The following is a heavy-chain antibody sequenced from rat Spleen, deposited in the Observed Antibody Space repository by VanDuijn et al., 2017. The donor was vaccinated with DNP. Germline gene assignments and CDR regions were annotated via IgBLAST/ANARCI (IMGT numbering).Heavy chain of an antibody. D-gene: IGHD1-7*01. CDR3: ATSSYFGYDYGFAY. CDR2: ISYDGGST. Sequence: EVQLVESGGGLVQPGRSLKLSCAASGFTFSNYYMAWVRQAPTKGLEWVAYISYDGGSTYHGDSVKGRFTISRDNAKSTLYLQMDSLRSEDTATYYCATSSYFGYDYGFAYWGQGTLVTVSS. V-gene: IGHV5-20*01. J-gene: IGHJ3*01. CDR1: GFTFSNYY.